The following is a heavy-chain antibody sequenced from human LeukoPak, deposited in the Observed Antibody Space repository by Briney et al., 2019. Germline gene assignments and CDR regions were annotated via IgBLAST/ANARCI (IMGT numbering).Heavy chain of an antibody. CDR2: ISGSGGST. V-gene: IGHV3-23*01. CDR1: GFTFSSYA. Sequence: GSPRLSCAASGFTFSSYAMSWVRQAPGKGLEWVSAISGSGGSTYYADSVKGRFTISRDNSKNTLYLQMNSLRAEDTAVYYCAKSYCGGDCYRPWGAFDIWGQGTMVTVSS. J-gene: IGHJ3*02. D-gene: IGHD2-21*02. CDR3: AKSYCGGDCYRPWGAFDI.